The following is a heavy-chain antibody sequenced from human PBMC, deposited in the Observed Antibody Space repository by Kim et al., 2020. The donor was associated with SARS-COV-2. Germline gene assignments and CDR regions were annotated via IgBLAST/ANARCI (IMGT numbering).Heavy chain of an antibody. CDR2: ISYDGSNK. J-gene: IGHJ4*02. CDR3: ARDRTVAGPTSPADY. Sequence: GGSLRLSCAASGFTFSSYGMHWVRQAPGKGLEWVAVISYDGSNKYYADSVKGRFTISRDNSKNTLYLQMNSLRAEDTAVYYCARDRTVAGPTSPADYWGQGTLVTVSS. D-gene: IGHD6-19*01. V-gene: IGHV3-33*05. CDR1: GFTFSSYG.